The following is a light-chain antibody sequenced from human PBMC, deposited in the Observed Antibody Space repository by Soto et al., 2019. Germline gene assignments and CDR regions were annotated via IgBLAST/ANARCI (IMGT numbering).Light chain of an antibody. J-gene: IGKJ4*01. V-gene: IGKV3-11*01. CDR2: DAS. CDR1: QSVGSY. CDR3: QQRSNWPPLT. Sequence: EIVLTQSPATLSLSPGERATLSCGASQSVGSYLAWYQQKPGQAPRLLIYDASNRATGIPARFSGSGSGTDFTLTISSLEPEDFAVYYCQQRSNWPPLTFGGGTKVEIK.